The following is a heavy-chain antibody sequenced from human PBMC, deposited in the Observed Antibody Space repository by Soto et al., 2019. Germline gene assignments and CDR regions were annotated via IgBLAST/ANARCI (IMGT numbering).Heavy chain of an antibody. D-gene: IGHD5-12*01. CDR2: ISGSGGST. CDR3: AKAKTAYSGYDY. J-gene: IGHJ4*02. V-gene: IGHV3-23*01. Sequence: GGSLRLSCAASGFTFSSDAMSWVRQAPGKGLEWVSAISGSGGSTYYTDSVKGRITISRDNSKNTLYLQMNSLRAEDVAVYYCAKAKTAYSGYDYWGQGTLVTVSS. CDR1: GFTFSSDA.